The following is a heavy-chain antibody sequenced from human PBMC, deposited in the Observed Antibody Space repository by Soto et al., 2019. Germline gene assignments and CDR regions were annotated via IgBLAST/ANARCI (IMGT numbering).Heavy chain of an antibody. D-gene: IGHD3-3*01. CDR2: ITPIFGTA. CDR1: RGTFSSYA. CDR3: ARVGIWSGYYYWDAFDI. V-gene: IGHV1-69*13. J-gene: IGHJ3*02. Sequence: SVKVSCKASRGTFSSYAISWVRQAPGQGLEWMGGITPIFGTANYAQKFQGRVTINEDESTSTAYMELSGLRSEDTAVYYCARVGIWSGYYYWDAFDIWG.